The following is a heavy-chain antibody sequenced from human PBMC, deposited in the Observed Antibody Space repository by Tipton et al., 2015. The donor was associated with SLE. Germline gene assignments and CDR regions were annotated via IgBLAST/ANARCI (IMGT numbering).Heavy chain of an antibody. CDR3: ARSPAYCGGDCYDNWFDP. J-gene: IGHJ5*02. D-gene: IGHD2-21*01. V-gene: IGHV4-4*08. CDR2: VYTSGIT. CDR1: GDSISSHC. Sequence: TLSLTCTVSGDSISSHCWSWIRQPPGKALEWIGHVYTSGITNFNPSLKSRVTISLDTSNNQFSLNLISVTAADTAVYFCARSPAYCGGDCYDNWFDPWGQGTLVTVSS.